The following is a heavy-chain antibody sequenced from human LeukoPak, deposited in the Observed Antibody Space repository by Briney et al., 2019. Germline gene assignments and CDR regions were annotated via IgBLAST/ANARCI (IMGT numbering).Heavy chain of an antibody. D-gene: IGHD5-12*01. CDR2: INPNSGDT. V-gene: IGHV1-2*02. CDR3: ARGGGYDEFDY. Sequence: GASVKVSCKASGYTFSAYYMHWVRQAPGQGLEWMGWINPNSGDTNYAQKFQGRVTMTRDTSISTAYMDLSRLRSDDTAVYYCARGGGYDEFDYWGQGTLVTVSS. CDR1: GYTFSAYY. J-gene: IGHJ4*02.